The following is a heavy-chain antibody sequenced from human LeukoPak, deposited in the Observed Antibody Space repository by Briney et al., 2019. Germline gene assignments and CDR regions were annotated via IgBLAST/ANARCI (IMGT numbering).Heavy chain of an antibody. V-gene: IGHV3-64*01. CDR2: ISSNGGST. J-gene: IGHJ4*02. CDR3: ARAPAVYGSGSYNDY. D-gene: IGHD3-10*01. Sequence: GGSLRLSCAASGSTFSSYAMHWVRQAPGKGLEYVSAISSNGGSTYYANSVKGRFTISRDNSKNTLYLQMGSLRAEDMAVYYCARAPAVYGSGSYNDYWGQGTLVTVSS. CDR1: GSTFSSYA.